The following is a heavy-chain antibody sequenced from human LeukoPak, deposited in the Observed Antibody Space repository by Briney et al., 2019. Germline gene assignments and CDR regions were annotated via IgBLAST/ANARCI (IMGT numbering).Heavy chain of an antibody. CDR1: GGSFSGYY. J-gene: IGHJ4*02. Sequence: SETLSLTCAVYGGSFSGYYWSWIRQPPGKGLEWIGEINHSGSTNYNPSLKSRVTISVDTSKNQFPLKLSSVTAADTAVYYCARSELSSGWSFDYWGQGTLVTVSS. CDR2: INHSGST. CDR3: ARSELSSGWSFDY. V-gene: IGHV4-34*01. D-gene: IGHD6-19*01.